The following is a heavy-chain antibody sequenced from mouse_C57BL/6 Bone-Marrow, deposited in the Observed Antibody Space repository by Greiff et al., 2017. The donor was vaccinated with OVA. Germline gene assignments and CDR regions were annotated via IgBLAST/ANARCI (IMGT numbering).Heavy chain of an antibody. Sequence: EVKLVESGPGLVKPSQSLYLTCSVTGYSITSGYFWYWIRQFPGNKLEWMGYISYDGSNNYNPSLKNRISITRDTSKNQFFLKLNSVTTEDTATYYCARDITTLVSTNDYYAMDYWGQGTSVTVSS. D-gene: IGHD1-1*01. CDR3: ARDITTLVSTNDYYAMDY. V-gene: IGHV3-6*01. J-gene: IGHJ4*01. CDR2: ISYDGSN. CDR1: GYSITSGYF.